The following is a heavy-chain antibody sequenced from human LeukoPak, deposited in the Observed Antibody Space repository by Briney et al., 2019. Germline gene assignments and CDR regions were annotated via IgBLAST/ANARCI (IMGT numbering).Heavy chain of an antibody. V-gene: IGHV3-21*01. Sequence: PGGSLRLSCAASGFTVSSNYMSWVRQAPGKGLEWVSSISSSSSYIYYADSVKGRFTISRDNAKNSLYLQMNSLRAEDTAVYYCARDLFPPYYYDSSGLDYWGQGTLVTVSS. CDR2: ISSSSSYI. CDR1: GFTVSSNY. J-gene: IGHJ4*02. CDR3: ARDLFPPYYYDSSGLDY. D-gene: IGHD3-22*01.